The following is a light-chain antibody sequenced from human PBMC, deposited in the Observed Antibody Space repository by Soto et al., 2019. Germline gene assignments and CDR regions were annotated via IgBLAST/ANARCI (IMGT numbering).Light chain of an antibody. CDR2: DVS. V-gene: IGLV2-11*01. J-gene: IGLJ1*01. CDR1: SSDVGGYNY. CDR3: CSYAGRYTYV. Sequence: QSALTQPRSVSGSPGQSVTISCTGASSDVGGYNYVSWYQQHPGKAPKLMIYDVSKRPSGVPDRFSGSKSGNTASLTISGLQTEDEADYYCCSYAGRYTYVFGTGTKANVL.